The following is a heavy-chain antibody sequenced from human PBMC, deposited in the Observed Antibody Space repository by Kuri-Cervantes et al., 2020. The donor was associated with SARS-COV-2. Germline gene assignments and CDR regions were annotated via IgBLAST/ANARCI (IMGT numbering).Heavy chain of an antibody. CDR1: GFTFDDYA. V-gene: IGHV3-43D*03. D-gene: IGHD5-18*01. CDR3: AKGTYPVGSYGYFDY. J-gene: IGHJ4*02. Sequence: GESLTISCAASGFTFDDYAMHWVRQAPGKGLEWVSLISWDGGSTYYADSVKGRFTISRDNSKNSLYLQMNSLRAEDTALYYCAKGTYPVGSYGYFDYWGQGTLVTVSS. CDR2: ISWDGGST.